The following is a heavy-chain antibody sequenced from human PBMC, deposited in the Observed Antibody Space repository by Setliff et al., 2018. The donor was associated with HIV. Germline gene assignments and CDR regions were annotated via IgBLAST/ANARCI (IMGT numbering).Heavy chain of an antibody. CDR1: GFTFSSYW. D-gene: IGHD3-16*01. CDR3: VRWGLPYGIDA. V-gene: IGHV3-7*01. CDR2: IKQDGREK. J-gene: IGHJ4*02. Sequence: GGSLRLSCAASGFTFSSYWMNWVRQAPGKGLEWVANIKQDGREKYYVDSVKGRFTISRDNAKNSLYLQMNSLRAEDTAVYYCVRWGLPYGIDAWGQGTLVTVSS.